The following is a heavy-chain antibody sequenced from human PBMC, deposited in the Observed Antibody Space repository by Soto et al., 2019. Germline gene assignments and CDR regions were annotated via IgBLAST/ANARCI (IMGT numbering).Heavy chain of an antibody. V-gene: IGHV1-69*12. CDR3: SRDNTGLDY. CDR1: GGAFTSYS. D-gene: IGHD1-1*01. Sequence: QVHLVQSGAEVKKPGSSVKVSCKASGGAFTSYSFHWVRQAPGQGLEWMGGIIPMSGTTNYALKFQGRVTMTADVPTNTAYIELSSLSSEDTAIYYCSRDNTGLDYWGQGTLVTVSS. J-gene: IGHJ4*02. CDR2: IIPMSGTT.